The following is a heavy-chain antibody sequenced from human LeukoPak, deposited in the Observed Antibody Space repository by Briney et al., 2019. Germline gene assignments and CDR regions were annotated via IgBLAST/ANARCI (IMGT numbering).Heavy chain of an antibody. Sequence: SSETLSLTCTVSGGSISSYYWSWIRQPPGKGLEWIGYIYYSGSTNYNPSLKSRVTMSIDTSKNQFSLKLSSVTAADTAVYYCARGLVATKRFDYWGQGTLVTVSS. CDR1: GGSISSYY. CDR3: ARGLVATKRFDY. J-gene: IGHJ4*02. D-gene: IGHD5-12*01. CDR2: IYYSGST. V-gene: IGHV4-59*12.